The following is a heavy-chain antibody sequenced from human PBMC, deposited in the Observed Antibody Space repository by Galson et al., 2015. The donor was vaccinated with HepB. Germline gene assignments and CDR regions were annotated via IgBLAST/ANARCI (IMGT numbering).Heavy chain of an antibody. CDR3: ARQGWDIAAAGGGDY. CDR2: IDPSDSYT. J-gene: IGHJ4*02. V-gene: IGHV5-10-1*01. CDR1: GYSFTSYW. Sequence: QSGAEVKKPGESLRISCKGSGYSFTSYWISWVRQMPGKGLEWMGRIDPSDSYTNYSPSFQGHVTISADKSISTAYLQWSSLKASDTAMYYCARQGWDIAAAGGGDYWGQGTLVTDSS. D-gene: IGHD6-13*01.